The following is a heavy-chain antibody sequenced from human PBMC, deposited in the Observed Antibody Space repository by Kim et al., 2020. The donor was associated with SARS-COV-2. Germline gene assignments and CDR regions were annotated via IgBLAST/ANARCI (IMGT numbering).Heavy chain of an antibody. CDR1: GFTFINYA. CDR3: VKSYTARPTKNWFDS. Sequence: GGSLRLSCSASGFTFINYAMYWVRQAPGKGLEYVSAISSYDGSTYYADSVKGRFTISRDTFTDTLYFQMTSLRAEDTAVYYCVKSYTARPTKNWFDSWGHGTQVIVSS. CDR2: ISSYDGST. J-gene: IGHJ5*01. D-gene: IGHD2-2*02. V-gene: IGHV3-64*05.